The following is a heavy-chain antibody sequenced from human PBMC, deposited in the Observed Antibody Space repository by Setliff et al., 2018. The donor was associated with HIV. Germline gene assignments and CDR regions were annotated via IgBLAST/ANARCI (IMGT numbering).Heavy chain of an antibody. J-gene: IGHJ6*02. CDR3: ARDGRFLEWSPRGMDV. CDR1: GGTFSSYA. V-gene: IGHV1-69*13. CDR2: IIPIFGTA. Sequence: GASVKVSCKASGGTFSSYAISWVRQAPGQGLEWMGGIIPIFGTANYAQKFQGRVTITADESTSTAYMELSSLRSEDTAVYYCARDGRFLEWSPRGMDVWGQGTTVTVS. D-gene: IGHD3-3*01.